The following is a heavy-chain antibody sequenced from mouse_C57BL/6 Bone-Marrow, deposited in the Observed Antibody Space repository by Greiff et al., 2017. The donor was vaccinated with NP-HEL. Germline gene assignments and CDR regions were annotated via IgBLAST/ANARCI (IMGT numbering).Heavy chain of an antibody. V-gene: IGHV5-9*01. D-gene: IGHD2-1*01. CDR2: ISGGGGNT. CDR1: GFTFSSYT. CDR3: ARQRGKRGAMDY. J-gene: IGHJ4*01. Sequence: EVQVVESGGGLVKPGGSLKLSCAASGFTFSSYTMSWVRQTPEKRLEWVATISGGGGNTYYPDSVKGRFTISRDNAKNTLYLQMSSLRSEDRALYYCARQRGKRGAMDYWGQGTSVTVSS.